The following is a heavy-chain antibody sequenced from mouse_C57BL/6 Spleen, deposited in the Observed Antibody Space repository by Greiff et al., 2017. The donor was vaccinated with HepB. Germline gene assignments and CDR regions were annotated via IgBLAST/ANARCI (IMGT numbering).Heavy chain of an antibody. CDR1: GYTFTSYW. Sequence: VQLQQSGAELVKPGASVKLSCKASGYTFTSYWMQWVKQRPGQGLECIGEIDPSDSYTNYNQKFKGKATLTVDTSSSTAYMQLSSLTSEDSAVYYCARKGTFYYGNYDFAYWGQGTLVTVSA. V-gene: IGHV1-50*01. CDR2: IDPSDSYT. D-gene: IGHD2-1*01. CDR3: ARKGTFYYGNYDFAY. J-gene: IGHJ3*01.